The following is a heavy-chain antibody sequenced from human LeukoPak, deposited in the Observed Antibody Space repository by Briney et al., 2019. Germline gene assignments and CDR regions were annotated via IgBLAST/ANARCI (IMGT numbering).Heavy chain of an antibody. CDR3: ARGPGSSWYNYYMDV. J-gene: IGHJ6*03. CDR1: GYTFTGYY. D-gene: IGHD6-13*01. V-gene: IGHV1-18*04. CDR2: ISAYNGNT. Sequence: ASVKVSCKTSGYTFTGYYLHWVRQAPGQGLEWMGWISAYNGNTNYAQKLQSRVTMTTDTSTSTAYMELRSLRSDDTAVYYCARGPGSSWYNYYMDVWGKGTTVTISS.